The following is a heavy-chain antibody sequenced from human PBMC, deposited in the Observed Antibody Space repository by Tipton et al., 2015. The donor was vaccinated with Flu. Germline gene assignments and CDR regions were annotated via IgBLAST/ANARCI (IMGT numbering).Heavy chain of an antibody. J-gene: IGHJ4*02. Sequence: QSGPEVKKPGASVKVSCKTSGYTFNDYDIIWVRQATGQGLEWVGRVSPKSGDTAYAQKFQGRVTINSDTSTSTVYVELRSLRSEDTAVYYCARPGYSSGWYAGALGFWGQGTLVTVSS. CDR1: GYTFNDYD. CDR2: VSPKSGDT. V-gene: IGHV1-8*01. D-gene: IGHD6-19*01. CDR3: ARPGYSSGWYAGALGF.